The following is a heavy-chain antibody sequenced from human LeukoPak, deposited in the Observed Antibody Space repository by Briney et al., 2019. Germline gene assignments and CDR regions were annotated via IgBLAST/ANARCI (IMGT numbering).Heavy chain of an antibody. J-gene: IGHJ3*02. CDR1: GFTFSSYA. V-gene: IGHV3-23*01. CDR2: ISGSGGST. Sequence: GGSLRLSCAASGFTFSSYAISWVRQAPGKGLEWVSGISGSGGSTHYADSVKDRFTISRDNSKNTLYLQMNSLRAEDTAVYYCAKETVVVVAATPDAFDIWGQGTMVTVSS. D-gene: IGHD2-15*01. CDR3: AKETVVVVAATPDAFDI.